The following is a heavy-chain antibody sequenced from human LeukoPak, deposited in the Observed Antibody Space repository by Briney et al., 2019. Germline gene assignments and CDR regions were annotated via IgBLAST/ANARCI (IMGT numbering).Heavy chain of an antibody. Sequence: ASVKVSCKASGYTFTSYDISWVRQAPGQGLEWMGWISAYNGNTNYAQKLQGRVSMTTDTSTNTAYMELRSLRSDDTAVYYCAREKIGSSYDQDLDYWGQGTLVTVSS. J-gene: IGHJ4*02. D-gene: IGHD5-12*01. CDR2: ISAYNGNT. CDR1: GYTFTSYD. CDR3: AREKIGSSYDQDLDY. V-gene: IGHV1-18*01.